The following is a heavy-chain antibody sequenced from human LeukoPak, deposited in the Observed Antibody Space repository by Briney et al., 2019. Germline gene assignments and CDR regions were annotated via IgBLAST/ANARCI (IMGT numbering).Heavy chain of an antibody. Sequence: GGSLRLSCAASGFTFSNYWMHWVRQAPGKGLEWVANIKQDGSEKYYVDSVKGRFTISRDNAKNSLYLQMNSLRAEDTAVYYCASLSEDYWGQGTLVTVSS. D-gene: IGHD2/OR15-2a*01. J-gene: IGHJ4*02. CDR2: IKQDGSEK. CDR1: GFTFSNYW. CDR3: ASLSEDY. V-gene: IGHV3-7*03.